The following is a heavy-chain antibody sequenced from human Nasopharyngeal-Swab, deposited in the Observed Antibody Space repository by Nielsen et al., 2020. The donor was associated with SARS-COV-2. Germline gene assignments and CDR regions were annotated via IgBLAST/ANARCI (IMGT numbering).Heavy chain of an antibody. CDR2: ISGSGGST. CDR3: AKDDDSSGYHFDY. V-gene: IGHV3-23*01. CDR1: GFTFSSYA. Sequence: SCAASGFTFSSYAMSWVRQAPGKGLEWVSAISGSGGSTYYADSVKGRFTISRDNSKNTLYLQMNSLRAEDTAVYYCAKDDDSSGYHFDYWGQGTLVTVSS. J-gene: IGHJ4*02. D-gene: IGHD3-22*01.